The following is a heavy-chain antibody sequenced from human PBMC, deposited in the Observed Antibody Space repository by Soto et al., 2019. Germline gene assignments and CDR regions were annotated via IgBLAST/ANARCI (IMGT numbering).Heavy chain of an antibody. CDR3: ALRYCSRTTCPPLNSHFYLDV. D-gene: IGHD2-2*01. CDR2: ISGSGGTT. Sequence: GGSLRLSCAASGFTFSNYAMTWVRQAPGKGLEWVSGISGSGGTTFYAGSVKGRFVISRDNSKNTLYLQMNSLRAEDTAVYYCALRYCSRTTCPPLNSHFYLDVWGKGTTVTVSS. V-gene: IGHV3-23*01. CDR1: GFTFSNYA. J-gene: IGHJ6*04.